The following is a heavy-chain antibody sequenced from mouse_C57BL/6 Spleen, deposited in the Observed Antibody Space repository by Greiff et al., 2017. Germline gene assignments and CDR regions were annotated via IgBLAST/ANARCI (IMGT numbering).Heavy chain of an antibody. D-gene: IGHD2-1*01. CDR3: AMHEEEGNSYYAMDY. J-gene: IGHJ4*01. V-gene: IGHV1-62-2*01. Sequence: QVQLQQSGAELVKPGASVKLSCKASGYTFTEYTIHWVQQRTGQGLEWIGWFYPGSGSTKYNEKFKDKATLTADKSSGTVYMELSRLTSEVSAVYFCAMHEEEGNSYYAMDYWGQGTSVTVSS. CDR2: FYPGSGST. CDR1: GYTFTEYT.